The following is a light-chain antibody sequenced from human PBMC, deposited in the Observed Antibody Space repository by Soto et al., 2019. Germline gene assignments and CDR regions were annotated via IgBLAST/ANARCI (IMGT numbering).Light chain of an antibody. CDR2: EVS. V-gene: IGLV2-14*01. CDR1: SSDIGGYKY. J-gene: IGLJ3*02. CDR3: SSYTSGSTLVV. Sequence: QSALTQPASVSGSPGQSITISCTGTSSDIGGYKYVSWYQQHPGKAPKLMIYEVSNRPSGISTRFSASKSGNTASLTISGLQAEDEADYYCSSYTSGSTLVVFGGGTKVTVL.